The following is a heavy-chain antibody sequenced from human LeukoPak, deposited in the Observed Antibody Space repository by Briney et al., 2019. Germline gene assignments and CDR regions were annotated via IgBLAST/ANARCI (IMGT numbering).Heavy chain of an antibody. CDR3: ARGLWTAHYYYYYGMDV. D-gene: IGHD3/OR15-3a*01. CDR2: ISSSSSYI. J-gene: IGHJ6*02. V-gene: IGHV3-21*01. CDR1: GFTFTTYS. Sequence: GGSLRLSCAASGFTFTTYSMNWVRQAPGKGLEWVSAISSSSSYIYYADSVRGRFTISRDNAKNSLYLQVNSLRAEDTAVYYCARGLWTAHYYYYYGMDVWGQGTTVTVSS.